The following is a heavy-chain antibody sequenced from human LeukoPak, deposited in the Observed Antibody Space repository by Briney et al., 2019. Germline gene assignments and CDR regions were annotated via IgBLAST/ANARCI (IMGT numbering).Heavy chain of an antibody. V-gene: IGHV3-7*05. CDR1: GSTFSSSW. CDR3: ARWNNDWEFDY. D-gene: IGHD1/OR15-1a*01. Sequence: GGSLRLSCAASGSTFSSSWMTWVRQAPGKGLEWVAHIKEDGTEEYYVDSVKGRFTISRDNAKNSLSLQMNSLRAEDTAVYYCARWNNDWEFDYWGQGTLVSVSS. J-gene: IGHJ4*02. CDR2: IKEDGTEE.